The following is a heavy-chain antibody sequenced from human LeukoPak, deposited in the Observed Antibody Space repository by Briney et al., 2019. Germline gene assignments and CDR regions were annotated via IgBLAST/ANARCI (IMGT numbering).Heavy chain of an antibody. V-gene: IGHV1-46*01. CDR1: GYTFTSYY. J-gene: IGHJ5*02. Sequence: GASVKVSCKASGYTFTSYYMHWVRQAPGQGLEWMGIINPSGGSTSYAQKFQGRVTMTRDTSTSTAYMELRSLRSDDTAVYYCARGPYSSKEFDPWGQGTLVTVSS. CDR3: ARGPYSSKEFDP. CDR2: INPSGGST. D-gene: IGHD6-13*01.